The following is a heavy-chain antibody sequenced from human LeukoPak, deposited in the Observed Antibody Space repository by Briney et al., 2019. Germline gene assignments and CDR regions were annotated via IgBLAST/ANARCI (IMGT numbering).Heavy chain of an antibody. CDR3: ARDSSMGYSSSWYGWNWFDP. Sequence: GGSLRLSCAASGFTFSSYWMCWVRQAPGKGLEWVANIKQDGSEKYYVDSVKGRFTISRDNAKNSLYLQMNSLRAEDTAVYYCARDSSMGYSSSWYGWNWFDPWGQGTLVTVSS. D-gene: IGHD6-13*01. J-gene: IGHJ5*02. CDR1: GFTFSSYW. CDR2: IKQDGSEK. V-gene: IGHV3-7*01.